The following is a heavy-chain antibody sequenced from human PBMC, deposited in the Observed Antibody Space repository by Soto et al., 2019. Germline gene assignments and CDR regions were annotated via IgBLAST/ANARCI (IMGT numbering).Heavy chain of an antibody. D-gene: IGHD2-21*02. J-gene: IGHJ4*02. CDR1: GYTFTSYY. CDR2: INPSGGYT. CDR3: ARFGCIGVVTAPYDH. V-gene: IGHV1-46*01. Sequence: ASVNVSCKASGYTFTSYYMNWVRQAPGQGLEWLGIINPSGGYTTYAQRFLGRVTMTSDTSTSTVHMELGSLTSEDTAVYYCARFGCIGVVTAPYDHCGQGTLVTVSS.